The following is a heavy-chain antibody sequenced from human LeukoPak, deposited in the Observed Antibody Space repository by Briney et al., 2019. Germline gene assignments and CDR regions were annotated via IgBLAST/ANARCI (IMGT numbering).Heavy chain of an antibody. J-gene: IGHJ6*03. V-gene: IGHV1-69*01. CDR1: GGTFSSYA. D-gene: IGHD1-7*01. Sequence: SSVKVSCKASGGTFSSYAISWVRQAPGQGLEWMGGIIPIFGTANYAQKFQGRVTITADESTSTAYMELSSLRSEDTAVYYCARDPSAGTTRGPNFYYYYMDVWGKGTTVTVSS. CDR2: IIPIFGTA. CDR3: ARDPSAGTTRGPNFYYYYMDV.